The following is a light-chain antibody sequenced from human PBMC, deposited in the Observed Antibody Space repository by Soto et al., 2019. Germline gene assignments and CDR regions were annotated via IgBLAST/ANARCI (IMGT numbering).Light chain of an antibody. CDR1: QSISSW. CDR2: DAS. CDR3: QQYNSYSQT. Sequence: DLQMTQSPSTLSASVGDRVTITCRASQSISSWLAWYQQKPGKAPNLLIYDASALESGVPSRFSGGGSGTEFTLTIGSLQRDDFATYYCQQYNSYSQTFGQGTKVEIK. V-gene: IGKV1-5*01. J-gene: IGKJ1*01.